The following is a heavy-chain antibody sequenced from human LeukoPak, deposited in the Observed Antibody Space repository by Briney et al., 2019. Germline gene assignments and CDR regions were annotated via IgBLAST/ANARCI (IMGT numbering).Heavy chain of an antibody. CDR3: APGGYIGYGHAFDI. Sequence: TSETLSLTCTVSGASVSNNNYYWGWIRQPPGKGLEWIASIYYSGSTYYNPSLKSRVTMSVDTSKNHLSLILSSVTAADTAVYYCAPGGYIGYGHAFDIWGQGTMVTVSS. CDR2: IYYSGST. V-gene: IGHV4-39*07. CDR1: GASVSNNNYY. D-gene: IGHD5-12*01. J-gene: IGHJ3*02.